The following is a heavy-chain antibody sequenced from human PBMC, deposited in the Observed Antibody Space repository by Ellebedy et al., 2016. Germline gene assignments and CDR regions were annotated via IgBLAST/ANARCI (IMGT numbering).Heavy chain of an antibody. V-gene: IGHV1-3*01. D-gene: IGHD2-2*01. J-gene: IGHJ6*02. Sequence: ASVKVSCKASGYTFTSYAMHWVRQAPGQRLEWMGWINAGNGNTKYSQKFQGRVTITRDTSASTAYMELSSLRSEDTAVYYCAKYDSSWATDNYYYGMDVWGQGTTVTVSS. CDR2: INAGNGNT. CDR3: AKYDSSWATDNYYYGMDV. CDR1: GYTFTSYA.